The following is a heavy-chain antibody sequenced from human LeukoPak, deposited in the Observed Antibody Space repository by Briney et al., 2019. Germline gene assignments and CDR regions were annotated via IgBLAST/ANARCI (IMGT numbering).Heavy chain of an antibody. V-gene: IGHV4-34*01. CDR2: INHSRSP. J-gene: IGHJ4*02. CDR1: GGSFSGYY. Sequence: SETLSLTCAVYGGSFSGYYWTWIRQPPGKGLEWIGEINHSRSPNYNPSLKSRVTISVDTSKNQFSLRLSSVTAADTAVYYCARGQEEWELLQRAVHYDYWGQGTVVTVSS. D-gene: IGHD1-26*01. CDR3: ARGQEEWELLQRAVHYDY.